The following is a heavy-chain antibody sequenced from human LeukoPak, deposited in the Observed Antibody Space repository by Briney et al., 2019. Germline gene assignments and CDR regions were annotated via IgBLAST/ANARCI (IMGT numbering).Heavy chain of an antibody. V-gene: IGHV1-8*01. Sequence: GASVKVSCKASGYTFTSYDINWVRQAPGPGLEWMGWMNPNSGNTGYAQKFQGRVTMTRNTSISTDYMELSSLRSEDTAVYYCARVERITIFGVVSYFFDYWGQGTLVTVSS. D-gene: IGHD3-3*01. J-gene: IGHJ4*02. CDR1: GYTFTSYD. CDR3: ARVERITIFGVVSYFFDY. CDR2: MNPNSGNT.